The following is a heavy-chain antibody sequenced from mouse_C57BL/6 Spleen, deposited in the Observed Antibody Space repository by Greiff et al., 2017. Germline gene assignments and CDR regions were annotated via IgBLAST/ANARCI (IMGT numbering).Heavy chain of an antibody. V-gene: IGHV1-55*01. CDR3: ARKQLRHAMDY. J-gene: IGHJ4*01. Sequence: VQLQQSGAELVKPGASVKMSCKASGYTFTSYWITWVKQRPGQGLEWIGDIYPGSGSTNYNEKFKSKATLTVDTSSSTAYMQLSSLTYEDSAVYYCARKQLRHAMDYGGQGTSVTVSS. CDR1: GYTFTSYW. CDR2: IYPGSGST. D-gene: IGHD2-4*01.